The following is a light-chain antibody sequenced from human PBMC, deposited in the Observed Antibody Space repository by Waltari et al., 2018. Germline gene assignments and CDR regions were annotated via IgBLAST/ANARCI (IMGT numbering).Light chain of an antibody. J-gene: IGLJ3*02. CDR3: LLLYSGPWR. CDR1: TGAVTSGHY. Sequence: QAVVTQEPSLTVSPGGTVTLTCGSSTGAVTSGHYSSWFQQKPGQAPRSLIYDTSNKYSWTPARFSGSLLGGKAALTLSGAQPEDEAEYYCLLLYSGPWRFGGGTKLTVL. CDR2: DTS. V-gene: IGLV7-46*01.